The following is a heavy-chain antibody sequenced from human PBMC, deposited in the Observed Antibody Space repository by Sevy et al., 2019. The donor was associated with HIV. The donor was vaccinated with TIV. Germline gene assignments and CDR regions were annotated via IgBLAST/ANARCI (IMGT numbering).Heavy chain of an antibody. CDR3: AREKIPYSSSSWNWFYP. J-gene: IGHJ5*02. Sequence: ASLKVSCKASGYTFTSYGISWVRQAPGQGLEWMGWISAYNGNTNYAQKLQGRVTMTTDTSTSTAYMELKSLRYDDTAVYYCAREKIPYSSSSWNWFYPWGQGTLVTVSS. V-gene: IGHV1-18*01. CDR2: ISAYNGNT. D-gene: IGHD6-6*01. CDR1: GYTFTSYG.